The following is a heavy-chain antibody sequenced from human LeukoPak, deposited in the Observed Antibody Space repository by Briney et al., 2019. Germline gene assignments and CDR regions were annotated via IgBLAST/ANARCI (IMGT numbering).Heavy chain of an antibody. CDR3: AKLGATSDY. D-gene: IGHD1-26*01. CDR1: GFTFSSYG. V-gene: IGHV3-30*18. J-gene: IGHJ4*02. CDR2: ISYDGGNK. Sequence: PGGSLRLSCAASGFTFSSYGMHWVRQAPGKGLEWVAVISYDGGNKYYADSVKGRFTISRDNSKNTLYLQMNSLRAEDTAVYYCAKLGATSDYWGQGTLVTVSS.